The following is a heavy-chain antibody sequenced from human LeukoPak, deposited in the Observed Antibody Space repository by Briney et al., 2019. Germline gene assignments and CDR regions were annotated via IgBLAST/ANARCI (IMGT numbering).Heavy chain of an antibody. CDR1: GFTFSSYV. CDR2: ISGSGGST. Sequence: PGGSLRLSCAASGFTFSSYVMSWVRQAPGKGLEWVSTISGSGGSTYYADSVKGRFTISRDNSKNTLYLQMNSLRAEDTAVYYCASTWVTMVRGVISYMDVWGKGTTVTISS. V-gene: IGHV3-23*01. J-gene: IGHJ6*03. CDR3: ASTWVTMVRGVISYMDV. D-gene: IGHD3-10*01.